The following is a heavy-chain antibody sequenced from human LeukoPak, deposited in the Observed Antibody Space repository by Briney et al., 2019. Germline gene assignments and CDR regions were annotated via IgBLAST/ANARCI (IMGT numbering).Heavy chain of an antibody. CDR1: GYTFTSYG. CDR2: NSGYNGNT. J-gene: IGHJ5*02. D-gene: IGHD2-2*01. V-gene: IGHV1-18*01. Sequence: ASVKVSCKASGYTFTSYGISWVRQAPGQGLEWMGWNSGYNGNTNYAQKFQGRVTMTTDTSTSTAYMELRSLRSDDAAVYYCARDLGDIVVIPAAFTLPWGQGTLVTVSS. CDR3: ARDLGDIVVIPAAFTLP.